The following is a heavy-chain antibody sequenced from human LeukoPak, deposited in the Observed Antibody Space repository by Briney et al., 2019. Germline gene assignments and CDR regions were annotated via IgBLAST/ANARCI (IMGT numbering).Heavy chain of an antibody. V-gene: IGHV3-30*01. CDR2: ISYDGNHK. CDR3: ERARNGTLKY. J-gene: IGHJ4*02. CDR1: GFTFSHYA. D-gene: IGHD1-26*01. Sequence: PGRSLRLSCAASGFTFSHYAMHWVRQAPGKGLEWVAVISYDGNHKCHADSVKGRFIISRDNSKNTLFVQMNSLRAEDTAVYYCERARNGTLKYWGQGTLVTVCS.